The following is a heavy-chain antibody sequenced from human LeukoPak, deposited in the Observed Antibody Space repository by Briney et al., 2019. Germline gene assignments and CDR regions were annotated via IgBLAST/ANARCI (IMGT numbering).Heavy chain of an antibody. CDR1: GFILNSYG. J-gene: IGHJ6*02. Sequence: SGRSLRLSCAASGFILNSYGMHWVRQAPGKGLEWVADIWFDGKNQHFADSVRGRFAISRDNSKNTVYLQINSLRAEDTAVYYCARDRHCVNGVCHSPAGMDVWSQGTTVTVSS. CDR3: ARDRHCVNGVCHSPAGMDV. CDR2: IWFDGKNQ. D-gene: IGHD2-8*01. V-gene: IGHV3-33*01.